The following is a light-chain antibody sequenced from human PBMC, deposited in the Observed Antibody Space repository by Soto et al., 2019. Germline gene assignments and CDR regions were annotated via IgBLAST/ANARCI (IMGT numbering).Light chain of an antibody. J-gene: IGKJ4*01. CDR1: HIVSNN. V-gene: IGKV3-15*01. CDR2: DAS. CDR3: QQYTNWPLT. Sequence: EIVLTQSPATLSVSPGERATITCRASHIVSNNLAWYQQKPGQAPRLLIYDASTRATGIPARFSGSGSGTEFTLAISSLQSEDFGVYYCQQYTNWPLTFGGGTKVEIK.